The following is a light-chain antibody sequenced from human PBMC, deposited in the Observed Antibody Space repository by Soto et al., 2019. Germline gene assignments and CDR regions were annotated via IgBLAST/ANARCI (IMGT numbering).Light chain of an antibody. J-gene: IGLJ1*01. CDR2: EGN. CDR1: SSDVGSYNL. Sequence: QSALTQPASVSGSPGQSITISCTGTSSDVGSYNLVSWYQQHPGKAPKLMIYEGNKRPSGVSNRFSGSKSANTASLTISGLHTEDEADYYCCSYAGTNTYVFGTRTKLTLL. V-gene: IGLV2-23*01. CDR3: CSYAGTNTYV.